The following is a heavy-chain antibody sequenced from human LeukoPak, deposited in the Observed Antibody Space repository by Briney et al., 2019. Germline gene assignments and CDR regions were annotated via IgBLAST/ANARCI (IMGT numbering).Heavy chain of an antibody. J-gene: IGHJ4*02. CDR1: GFTFSDYY. Sequence: GGSLRLSCAASGFTFSDYYMSWIRQAPGKGLEWVSYISSSGSTIYYADSVKGRFTISRDNAKNSPYLQMNSLRAEDTAVYYCARGITIFGVVSSFDYWGQGTLVTVSS. V-gene: IGHV3-11*01. CDR3: ARGITIFGVVSSFDY. CDR2: ISSSGSTI. D-gene: IGHD3-3*01.